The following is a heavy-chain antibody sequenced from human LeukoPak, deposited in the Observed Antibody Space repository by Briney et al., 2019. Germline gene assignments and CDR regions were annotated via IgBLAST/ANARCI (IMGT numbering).Heavy chain of an antibody. Sequence: QPGGFLRLSCAASGFTFSSYWMHWVRQAPGKGLVWVSRISSDGSSTTYADSVKGRFTISRDNAKNSLYLQMNSLRAEDTAVYYCAELGITMIGGVWGKGTTVTISS. D-gene: IGHD3-10*02. J-gene: IGHJ6*04. CDR1: GFTFSSYW. CDR3: AELGITMIGGV. V-gene: IGHV3-74*01. CDR2: ISSDGSST.